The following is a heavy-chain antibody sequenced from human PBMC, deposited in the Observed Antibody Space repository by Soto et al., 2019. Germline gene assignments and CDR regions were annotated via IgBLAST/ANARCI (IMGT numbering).Heavy chain of an antibody. CDR1: GYIMTTYG. CDR3: ARGTYFDY. J-gene: IGHJ4*02. CDR2: ISAYNDHT. D-gene: IGHD1-1*01. V-gene: IGHV1-18*01. Sequence: QVQLVQSGTEVEKPGASVKVSCKASGYIMTTYGVSWVRQAPGQGLEWVGWISAYNDHTNYAQKFQGRVTMTTDTSTSTAYLELRSLRSDDTDVYYCARGTYFDYWGQGTLVTVSS.